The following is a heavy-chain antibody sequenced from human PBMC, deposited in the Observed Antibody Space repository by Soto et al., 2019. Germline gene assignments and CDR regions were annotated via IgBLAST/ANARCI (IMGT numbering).Heavy chain of an antibody. V-gene: IGHV3-15*07. CDR1: GFSFSEAW. J-gene: IGHJ3*01. D-gene: IGHD3-10*01. Sequence: EVQMVESGGGLVKPGGSLRLSCAVSGFSFSEAWMNWVRQAPGKGLEWVGRIKSKAAGGAIDYAAPVKGRFTISRDDSKDTLYLQINGLKTEDTVVYYCTTDGAFGGVVVAFHLWGLGTLLTVSS. CDR2: IKSKAAGGAI. CDR3: TTDGAFGGVVVAFHL.